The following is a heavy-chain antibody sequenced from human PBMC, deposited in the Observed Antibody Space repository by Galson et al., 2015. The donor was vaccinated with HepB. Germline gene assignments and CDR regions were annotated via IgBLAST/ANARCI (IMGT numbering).Heavy chain of an antibody. V-gene: IGHV2-70*01. Sequence: PALVKPTQTLTLTCTFSGFSLSTSGMCVSWIRQPPGKALGWLALIDWDDDKYYSTSLKTRLTISKDTSKNQVVLTMTNMDPVDTATYYCARIIRAPQLERRPTNYYGMDVWGQGTTVTVSS. CDR3: ARIIRAPQLERRPTNYYGMDV. J-gene: IGHJ6*02. CDR2: IDWDDDK. CDR1: GFSLSTSGMC. D-gene: IGHD1-1*01.